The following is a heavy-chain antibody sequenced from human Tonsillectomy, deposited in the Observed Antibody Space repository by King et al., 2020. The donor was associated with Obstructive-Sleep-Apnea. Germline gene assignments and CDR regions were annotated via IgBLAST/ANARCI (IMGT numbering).Heavy chain of an antibody. CDR2: IDPSDSYT. V-gene: IGHV5-10-1*03. CDR1: GYSFSTYW. J-gene: IGHJ4*02. CDR3: ARHLTGGSSGWYSVPFDC. Sequence: QLVQSGAEVKKPGESLRISCQGSGYSFSTYWISWVRQMPGKGLEWMGRIDPSDSYTNCSPSFQGHVTISADKSISTAYLQWSSLKASDTAIYYCARHLTGGSSGWYSVPFDCWDQGTLVTVSS. D-gene: IGHD6-19*01.